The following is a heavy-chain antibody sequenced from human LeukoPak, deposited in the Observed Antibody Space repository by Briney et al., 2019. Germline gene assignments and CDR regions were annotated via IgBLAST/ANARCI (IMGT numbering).Heavy chain of an antibody. CDR1: GFTFDDYA. J-gene: IGHJ4*02. V-gene: IGHV3-9*01. Sequence: PPGRSLRLSCAASGFTFDDYAMHWVRQAPGKGLEWVSGISWNSGSIGYADSVKGRFTISRDNAKNSLYLQMNSLRAEDTALYYCAKDIYRGDSSSWYYFDYWGQGTLVTVSS. D-gene: IGHD6-13*01. CDR3: AKDIYRGDSSSWYYFDY. CDR2: ISWNSGSI.